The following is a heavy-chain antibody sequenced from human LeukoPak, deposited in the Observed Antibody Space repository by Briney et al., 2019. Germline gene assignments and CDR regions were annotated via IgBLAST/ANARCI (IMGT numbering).Heavy chain of an antibody. D-gene: IGHD3-10*01. V-gene: IGHV3-21*01. CDR1: GFTFSSYS. Sequence: GGSLRLSCAASGFTFSSYSMNWVRQAPGKGLEWVSSISSSSSYIYYADSVKGRFTISRDNAKNSLYLQINSLRAEDTAVYYCATQLLWFGEPSFDYWGQGTLVTVSS. CDR3: ATQLLWFGEPSFDY. CDR2: ISSSSSYI. J-gene: IGHJ4*02.